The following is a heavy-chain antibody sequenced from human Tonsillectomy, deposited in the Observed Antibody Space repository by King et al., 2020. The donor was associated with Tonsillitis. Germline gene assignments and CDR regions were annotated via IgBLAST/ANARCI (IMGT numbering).Heavy chain of an antibody. D-gene: IGHD4-17*01. V-gene: IGHV2-26*01. Sequence: TLKESGPVLVKPTETLTLTCTVSGFSLSNARLGLTWIRQPPGKALEWLSHIFSNDEKSYSTSLKSRLTTSKDTSKSQVVLTMTNMDPVDTATYYCARVTTVTKSYYNYGMDVWGQGTPVTVSS. J-gene: IGHJ6*02. CDR1: GFSLSNARLG. CDR3: ARVTTVTKSYYNYGMDV. CDR2: IFSNDEK.